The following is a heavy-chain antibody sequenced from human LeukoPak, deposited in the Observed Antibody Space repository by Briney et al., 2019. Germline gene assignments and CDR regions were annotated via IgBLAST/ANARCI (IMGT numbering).Heavy chain of an antibody. CDR3: AKAEGVGATIDAFDI. Sequence: PGGSLRLSCAASGFTFSSYGMHWVRQAPGKGLEWVAVIWYDGSNKYYADSVKGRFTISRDNSKNTLYLQMNSLRAEDTAVYYCAKAEGVGATIDAFDIWGQGTMVTVSS. D-gene: IGHD1-26*01. CDR1: GFTFSSYG. V-gene: IGHV3-33*06. CDR2: IWYDGSNK. J-gene: IGHJ3*02.